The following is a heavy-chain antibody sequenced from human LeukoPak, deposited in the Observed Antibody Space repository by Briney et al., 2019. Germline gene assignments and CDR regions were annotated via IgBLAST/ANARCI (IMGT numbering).Heavy chain of an antibody. CDR1: GFTFSSYA. J-gene: IGHJ4*02. V-gene: IGHV3-23*01. Sequence: GGSLRLSCAASGFTFSSYAMSWVRQAPGKGLEWVSAISGSGGSTYYADSVKGRFTISRDNSKNTLYLQMYSLRAEDTAVYYCAKRQQLDYYFDYWGQGTLVTVSS. CDR3: AKRQQLDYYFDY. D-gene: IGHD6-13*01. CDR2: ISGSGGST.